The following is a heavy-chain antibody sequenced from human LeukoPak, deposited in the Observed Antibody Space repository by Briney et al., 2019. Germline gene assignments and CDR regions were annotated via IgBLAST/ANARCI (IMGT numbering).Heavy chain of an antibody. CDR2: INGSGGST. V-gene: IGHV3-23*01. Sequence: SGGSLRLSCAASGFTFSGYAMSWVRQAPGKGLEWVSAINGSGGSTDYADSVKGRFTISRDNSKNSLYLQMNSLGAGDTAVYHCAKVVLYYYGSGSTMNWFDPWGQGTLVTVSS. J-gene: IGHJ5*02. CDR1: GFTFSGYA. CDR3: AKVVLYYYGSGSTMNWFDP. D-gene: IGHD3-10*01.